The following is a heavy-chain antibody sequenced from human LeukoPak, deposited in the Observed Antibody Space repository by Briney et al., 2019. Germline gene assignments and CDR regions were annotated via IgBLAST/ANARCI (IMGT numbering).Heavy chain of an antibody. CDR3: AGNYDYVWGSTFYFDY. Sequence: GGSLRLSCAASGFTFSDYYMSWIRQAPGKGLEWVSYISSTGSTIYNADSVKGRFTISRDNAKNSLYLQMNSLRAKDTAVYYCAGNYDYVWGSTFYFDYWGQGTLVTVSS. CDR1: GFTFSDYY. J-gene: IGHJ4*02. V-gene: IGHV3-11*01. CDR2: ISSTGSTI. D-gene: IGHD3-16*01.